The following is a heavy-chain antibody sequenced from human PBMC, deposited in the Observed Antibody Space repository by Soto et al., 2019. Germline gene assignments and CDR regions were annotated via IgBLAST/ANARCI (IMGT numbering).Heavy chain of an antibody. D-gene: IGHD5-18*01. CDR3: ASGIRRTHYYYYYYMDV. CDR1: GGSISSSSYY. V-gene: IGHV4-39*01. Sequence: SETLSLTCTVSGGSISSSSYYWGWIRQPPGKGLEWIGSIYYSGSTYYNPSLKSRVTISVDTSKNQFSLKLSSVTAADTAVYYCASGIRRTHYYYYYYMDVWGKGTTVTVSS. J-gene: IGHJ6*03. CDR2: IYYSGST.